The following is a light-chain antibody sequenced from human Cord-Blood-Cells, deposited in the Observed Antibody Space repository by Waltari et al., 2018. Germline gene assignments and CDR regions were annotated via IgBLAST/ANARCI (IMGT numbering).Light chain of an antibody. Sequence: QSALTQPAYESGSPGQSSTISCNGTSSDVGRYNFVSWYQQPPGKAHKLMIYEGSKRPSGVSNRFSGSKSGNTASLTISGLQAEDEADYYCCSYAGSSTFVFGTGTKVTVL. J-gene: IGLJ1*01. CDR3: CSYAGSSTFV. CDR1: SSDVGRYNF. CDR2: EGS. V-gene: IGLV2-23*01.